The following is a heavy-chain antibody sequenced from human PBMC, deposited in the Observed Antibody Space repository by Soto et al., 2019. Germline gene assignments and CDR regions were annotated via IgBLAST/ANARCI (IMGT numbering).Heavy chain of an antibody. J-gene: IGHJ2*01. CDR2: IYYSGST. D-gene: IGHD4-17*01. Sequence: ASETLSVTCTVSGGSLSSYYWSWIRPPPGKGLEWIGYIYYSGSTNYNPSLKSRVTISVDTSKNQFSLKLSSVTAADTAVYYCARSYGDYGEDYWYFDLWGRGTLVTVSS. CDR3: ARSYGDYGEDYWYFDL. CDR1: GGSLSSYY. V-gene: IGHV4-59*08.